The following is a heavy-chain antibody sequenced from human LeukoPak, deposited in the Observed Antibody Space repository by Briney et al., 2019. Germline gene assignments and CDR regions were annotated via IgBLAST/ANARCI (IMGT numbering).Heavy chain of an antibody. J-gene: IGHJ6*02. D-gene: IGHD1-1*01. V-gene: IGHV3-74*01. CDR1: GFTFNNYS. CDR2: INNDGSSA. CDR3: ARRGTGHGMDV. Sequence: GGSLRLSCAASGFTFNNYSIHWVRQVAGKGLVWVSRINNDGSSASYVDSVKGRFTISRDNAKNTLFLQMNSLRAEDTAVYYCARRGTGHGMDVWGQGTTVIVSS.